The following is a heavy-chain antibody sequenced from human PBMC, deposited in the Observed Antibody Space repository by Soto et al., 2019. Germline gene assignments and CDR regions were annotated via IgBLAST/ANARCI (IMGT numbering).Heavy chain of an antibody. Sequence: QITLNESGPTVVRPTETLTLTCRFSGFSLTTSGVGVGWIRQSPGKAPEWLALIYWDDDKRYSASLKSRLTITMDTSKNQVVLTVSDLDPTDTATYYCAHRVLRMVFGLVTTTAIYFDFWGQRPPVAVSS. D-gene: IGHD3-3*01. V-gene: IGHV2-5*02. CDR2: IYWDDDK. J-gene: IGHJ4*02. CDR1: GFSLTTSGVG. CDR3: AHRVLRMVFGLVTTTAIYFDF.